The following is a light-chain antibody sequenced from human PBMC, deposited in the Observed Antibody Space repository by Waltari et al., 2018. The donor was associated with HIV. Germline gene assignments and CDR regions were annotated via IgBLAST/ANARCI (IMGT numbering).Light chain of an antibody. V-gene: IGLV1-40*01. CDR3: QSYDTDLKSGV. Sequence: QSVLTQPPSVSGAPGPRVTISCTGSSSNIGAGYDRQWYQQLPGPAPKLLIFGADVRPSGVPDRCSGSKSGRSASLAISGLQSDDEADYFCQSYDTDLKSGVFGGGTKVTVL. CDR2: GAD. CDR1: SSNIGAGYD. J-gene: IGLJ3*02.